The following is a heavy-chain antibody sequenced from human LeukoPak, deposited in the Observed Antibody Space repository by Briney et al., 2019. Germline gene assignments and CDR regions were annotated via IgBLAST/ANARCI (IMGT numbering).Heavy chain of an antibody. Sequence: ASVKVSCKAPGYTFTSYDINWVRQATGQGLEWMGWMNPNSGNTGYAQKFQGRVTMTRNTSISTAYMELSSLRSEDTAVYYCAREQQRGSEKYYYYGMDVWGQGTTVTVSS. D-gene: IGHD3-10*01. J-gene: IGHJ6*02. CDR2: MNPNSGNT. V-gene: IGHV1-8*01. CDR1: GYTFTSYD. CDR3: AREQQRGSEKYYYYGMDV.